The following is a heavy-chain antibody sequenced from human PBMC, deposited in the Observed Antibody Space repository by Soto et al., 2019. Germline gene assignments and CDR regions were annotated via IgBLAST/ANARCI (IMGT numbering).Heavy chain of an antibody. J-gene: IGHJ1*01. CDR1: GFPFSFYS. CDR2: ITPTSRAI. V-gene: IGHV3-48*02. CDR3: ATEDYSSGHAGTFRQ. D-gene: IGHD3-22*01. Sequence: PGGSLRLSCEASGFPFSFYSMNWVRQAPGKGLEWIAYITPTSRAINYADSVRGRFTISRANSKNTVSLEMNSLRDEDTALYYCATEDYSSGHAGTFRQWGQGTLVTVSS.